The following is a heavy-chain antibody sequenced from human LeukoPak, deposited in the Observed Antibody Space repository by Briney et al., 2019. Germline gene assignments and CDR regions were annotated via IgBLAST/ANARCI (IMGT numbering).Heavy chain of an antibody. D-gene: IGHD2-2*01. CDR3: ARDSREKYQLLHFLYYMDV. J-gene: IGHJ6*03. CDR1: GFTFSSYS. Sequence: GGSLRLSCAASGFTFSSYSMNWVRQAPGKGLEWVSSISSSSSYIYYADSVKGRFTISRDNAKNSLYLQMNSLRAEDTAVYYCARDSREKYQLLHFLYYMDVWGKGTTVTVSS. V-gene: IGHV3-21*01. CDR2: ISSSSSYI.